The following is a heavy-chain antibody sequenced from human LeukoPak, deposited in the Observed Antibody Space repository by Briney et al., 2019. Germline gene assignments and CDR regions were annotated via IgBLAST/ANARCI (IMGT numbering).Heavy chain of an antibody. CDR1: GFTFDDYA. D-gene: IGHD2-2*01. CDR2: ISWNSGSI. V-gene: IGHV3-9*01. Sequence: PGGSLRLSCAASGFTFDDYAMHWVRHVPGKGLERVSGISWNSGSIDYADSVKGRFTISRDNAKNSLHLQMDSLRTEDTAFYYCAKGSCSSTSCHFDYWGQGTLVTVSS. J-gene: IGHJ4*02. CDR3: AKGSCSSTSCHFDY.